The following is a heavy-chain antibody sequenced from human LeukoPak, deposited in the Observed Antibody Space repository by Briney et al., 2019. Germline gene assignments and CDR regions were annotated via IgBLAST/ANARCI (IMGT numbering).Heavy chain of an antibody. CDR3: ARARGAMIVVVTPYDY. Sequence: SETLSLTCAVYGGSFSGYYRSWIRQPPGKGLEWIGEINHSGSTNYNPSLKSRVTISVDTSKNQFSLKLSSVTAADTAVYYCARARGAMIVVVTPYDYWGQGTLVTVSS. V-gene: IGHV4-34*01. J-gene: IGHJ4*02. CDR2: INHSGST. D-gene: IGHD3-22*01. CDR1: GGSFSGYY.